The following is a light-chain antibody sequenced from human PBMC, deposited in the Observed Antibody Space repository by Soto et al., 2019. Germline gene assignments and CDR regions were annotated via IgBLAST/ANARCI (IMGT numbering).Light chain of an antibody. Sequence: DIQLTHSPSSLSASVGDRVTITCRASQSISNSLNWYQQRPGRAPKLLIYAASTLQGGVPSRFSGSGSGTDFTLTISNLQPEDFATYYCQHFYPTPPVTFGQGTRLEI. CDR3: QHFYPTPPVT. V-gene: IGKV1-39*01. CDR2: AAS. J-gene: IGKJ5*01. CDR1: QSISNS.